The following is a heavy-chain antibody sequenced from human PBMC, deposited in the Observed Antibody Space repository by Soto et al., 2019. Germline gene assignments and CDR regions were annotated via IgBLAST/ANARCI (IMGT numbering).Heavy chain of an antibody. CDR1: GFTFSSYA. CDR2: ISGSGGST. Sequence: EVQLLESGGGVVQPGGSLRLSCAASGFTFSSYAMSWVRQAPGKGLEWVSAISGSGGSTYYADSVKGRFTISRDNSKNTLYLQMNSLRAEDTAVYYCVKSRGGRFLEWFTFDISGQGTMVTVSS. V-gene: IGHV3-23*01. D-gene: IGHD3-3*01. J-gene: IGHJ3*02. CDR3: VKSRGGRFLEWFTFDI.